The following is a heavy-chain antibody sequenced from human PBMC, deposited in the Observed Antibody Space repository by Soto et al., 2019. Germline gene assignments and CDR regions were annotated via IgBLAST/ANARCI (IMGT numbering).Heavy chain of an antibody. J-gene: IGHJ4*02. D-gene: IGHD3-10*01. Sequence: PSETLSLTCTVSGGSISSSSYYWGWIRQPPGKGLEWIGSIYYSGSTYYNPSLKSRVTISVDTSKNQFSLKLSSVTAADTAVYYCARYPDYYGSGSYPSHWGQGTLVTVSS. V-gene: IGHV4-39*01. CDR2: IYYSGST. CDR1: GGSISSSSYY. CDR3: ARYPDYYGSGSYPSH.